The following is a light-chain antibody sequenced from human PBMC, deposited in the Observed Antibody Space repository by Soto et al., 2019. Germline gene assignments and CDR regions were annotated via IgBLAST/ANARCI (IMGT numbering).Light chain of an antibody. CDR2: EAS. CDR1: QSVGNN. J-gene: IGKJ4*01. V-gene: IGKV3-11*01. CDR3: QQHANWPLT. Sequence: EIGLRQSPATLSWSPGERATLSCRASQSVGNNLAWYQQKPGQAPGLLIYEASTRATGIPARFSGSGSGTDFTLTISSIEPEDFAVYYCQQHANWPLTFGGGTKVDIK.